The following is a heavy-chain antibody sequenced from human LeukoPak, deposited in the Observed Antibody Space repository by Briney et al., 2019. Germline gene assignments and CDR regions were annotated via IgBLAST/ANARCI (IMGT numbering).Heavy chain of an antibody. J-gene: IGHJ4*02. CDR1: GFTFSSYA. D-gene: IGHD6-13*01. Sequence: GGSLRLSCAASGFTFSSYAMSWVRQAPGKGLEWVSAISGSGGSTYYADSVKGRFTISRDNSKNTLYLQMNSLRAGDTAVYYCAKVPERVAAAGPDYWGQGTLVTVSS. CDR2: ISGSGGST. V-gene: IGHV3-23*01. CDR3: AKVPERVAAAGPDY.